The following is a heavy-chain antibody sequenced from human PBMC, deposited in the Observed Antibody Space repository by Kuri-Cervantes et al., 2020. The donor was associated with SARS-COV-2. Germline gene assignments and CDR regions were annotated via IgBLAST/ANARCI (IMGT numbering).Heavy chain of an antibody. V-gene: IGHV3-15*01. CDR2: IKSKSDGGTT. J-gene: IGHJ6*04. D-gene: IGHD3-3*01. Sequence: GSLSLSCTVSGFTFGAYAMSWVRQAPGKGLEWVGCIKSKSDGGTTDSATTGKGRFTNSREDSKNTLYLHMNSLKTVDTAVYYCTAHAPRGGFLEWLLYGDYYYYYVRDVWGKGTTVTVSS. CDR3: TAHAPRGGFLEWLLYGDYYYYYVRDV. CDR1: GFTFGAYA.